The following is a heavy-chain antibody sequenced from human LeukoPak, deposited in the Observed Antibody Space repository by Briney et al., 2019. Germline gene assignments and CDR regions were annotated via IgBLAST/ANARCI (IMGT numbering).Heavy chain of an antibody. CDR3: ARDSHSSSWYSEFDY. D-gene: IGHD6-13*01. J-gene: IGHJ4*02. V-gene: IGHV3-21*01. CDR1: GXTLNSYN. Sequence: GGSLTLSCTASGXTLNSYNVNWVPQSPGKALEWVSSINILSNYIYYADSVKGRFTISRDNAKNSLYLQMNSLRAEDTAVYYCARDSHSSSWYSEFDYWGQGTLVTVSS. CDR2: INILSNYI.